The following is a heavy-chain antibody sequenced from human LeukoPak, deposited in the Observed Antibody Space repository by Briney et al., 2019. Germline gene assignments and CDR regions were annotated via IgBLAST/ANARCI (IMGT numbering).Heavy chain of an antibody. CDR3: ARPGGSSLFDH. CDR2: IYYSGST. J-gene: IGHJ4*02. D-gene: IGHD1-26*01. Sequence: SETLSLTCTVSGGSISSSSYYWGWIRQPPGKGLEWIGSIYYSGSTYYNPSLKSRVTISVDTSKNQFSLKLSSVTAADTAVYYCARPGGSSLFDHWGQGTLVTVSS. V-gene: IGHV4-39*01. CDR1: GGSISSSSYY.